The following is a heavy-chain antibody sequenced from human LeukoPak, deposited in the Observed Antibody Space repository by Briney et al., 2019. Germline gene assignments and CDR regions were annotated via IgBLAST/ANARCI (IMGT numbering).Heavy chain of an antibody. J-gene: IGHJ4*02. CDR1: GGSFSGYY. Sequence: PSETLSLTCAVYGGSFSGYYWSWIRQPPGKGLEWIGEINHSGSTNYNPSLKSRVTISVDTSKNQFSLKLSSVTAADTAVYYCARSPNLSFDYWGQGTLVTVSS. V-gene: IGHV4-34*01. CDR2: INHSGST. CDR3: ARSPNLSFDY.